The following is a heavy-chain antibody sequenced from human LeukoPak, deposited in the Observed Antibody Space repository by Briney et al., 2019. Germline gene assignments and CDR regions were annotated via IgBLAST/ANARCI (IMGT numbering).Heavy chain of an antibody. Sequence: PGGSLRLSCAASAFTFNSYSMSWVRQAPGKGLEWVASITSTSVSTYYADSVKGRFTISRDNAKNSLYLQMNSLRAEDTAVYYCARSYGDDAFDIWGQGTMVTVSS. CDR3: ARSYGDDAFDI. V-gene: IGHV3-21*01. J-gene: IGHJ3*02. CDR2: ITSTSVST. D-gene: IGHD4-17*01. CDR1: AFTFNSYS.